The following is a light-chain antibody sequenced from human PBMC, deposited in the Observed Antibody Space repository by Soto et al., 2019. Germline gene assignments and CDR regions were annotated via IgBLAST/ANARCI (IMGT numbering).Light chain of an antibody. Sequence: EIVLTQSPGTLSLSPGERATLSCRASQSISSSYLAWYQQKPGQAPRLLVYGASSRATGIPDRFSGSGSWTDFTLTSSRLEREDFSVYYCQQYVRSRCTFGTGTNVDIK. CDR2: GAS. V-gene: IGKV3-20*01. CDR1: QSISSSY. J-gene: IGKJ3*01. CDR3: QQYVRSRCT.